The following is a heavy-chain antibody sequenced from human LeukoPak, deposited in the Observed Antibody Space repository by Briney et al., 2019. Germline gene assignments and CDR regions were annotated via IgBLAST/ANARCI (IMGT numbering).Heavy chain of an antibody. Sequence: GASVKVSCKASGYTFTSYGISWVRQAPGQGLEWMGWISAYNGNTNYAQKLQGRVTMTTDTSTSTAYMELRSLRSDDTAVYYCARVGLANYYYYYMDVWGKGTTVTISS. CDR3: ARVGLANYYYYYMDV. D-gene: IGHD6-19*01. CDR2: ISAYNGNT. V-gene: IGHV1-18*01. CDR1: GYTFTSYG. J-gene: IGHJ6*03.